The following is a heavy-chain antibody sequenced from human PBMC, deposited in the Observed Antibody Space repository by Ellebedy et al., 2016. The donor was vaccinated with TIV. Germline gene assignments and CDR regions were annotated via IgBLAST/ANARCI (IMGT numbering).Heavy chain of an antibody. CDR3: ASTHTVTTDYYYYGMDV. J-gene: IGHJ6*02. Sequence: MPSETLSLTCTVSGGSISSYYWSWIRQPPGKGLEWIGYIYYSGSTNYNPSLKSRVTISVDTSKNQFSLKLSSVTAADTAVYYCASTHTVTTDYYYYGMDVWGQGTTVTVSS. D-gene: IGHD4-17*01. CDR1: GGSISSYY. V-gene: IGHV4-59*01. CDR2: IYYSGST.